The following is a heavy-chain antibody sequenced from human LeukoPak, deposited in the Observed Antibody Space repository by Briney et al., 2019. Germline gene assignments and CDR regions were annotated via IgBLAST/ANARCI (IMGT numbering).Heavy chain of an antibody. CDR2: IYSGGSI. CDR1: GFTVNSNY. J-gene: IGHJ4*02. Sequence: TGGSLRLSCAASGFTVNSNYMSWVRQAPGKGLEWVAVIYSGGSIYYADSAKGRFTISRDNSKNTVFLQMNSLRAEDTAVYYCARGMYYYDTAGHYNRYYFDCWGQGTLVTVSS. CDR3: ARGMYYYDTAGHYNRYYFDC. D-gene: IGHD3-22*01. V-gene: IGHV3-66*01.